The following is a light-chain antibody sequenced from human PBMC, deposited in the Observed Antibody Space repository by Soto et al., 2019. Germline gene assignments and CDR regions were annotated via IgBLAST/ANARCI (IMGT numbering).Light chain of an antibody. J-gene: IGLJ2*01. CDR3: CSYAGDYTLV. Sequence: QSALTQPRSVSESPGQLVTISCTGTSMNVGGYNYVSWYQQYPGKAPEVVIYDVYKRPSGVPDRFSGSKSGNTASLTISGLQAEDEADYYCCSYAGDYTLVFGGGTKLTVL. CDR2: DVY. V-gene: IGLV2-11*01. CDR1: SMNVGGYNY.